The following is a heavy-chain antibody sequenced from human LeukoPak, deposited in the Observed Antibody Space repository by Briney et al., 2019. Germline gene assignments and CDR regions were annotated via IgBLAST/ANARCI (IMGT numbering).Heavy chain of an antibody. CDR2: ISSSSSTT. V-gene: IGHV3-48*02. CDR3: AGEGGSGSYLPY. Sequence: GGSLRLSCAASGFTLSSYSMNWVRQAPGKGLEWVSCISSSSSTTYYADSVKGRFTISRDKAKNSLFLQMNSLRDEDPAGYYCAGEGGSGSYLPYWGQGTLVTVSS. D-gene: IGHD3-10*01. CDR1: GFTLSSYS. J-gene: IGHJ4*02.